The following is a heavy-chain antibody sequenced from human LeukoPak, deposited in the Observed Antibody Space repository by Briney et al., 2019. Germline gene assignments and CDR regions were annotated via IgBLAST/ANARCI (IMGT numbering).Heavy chain of an antibody. V-gene: IGHV3-7*01. Sequence: GGSLRLSCAASGFGISSYWMSWVPQAPGKGLEWVANIKQDGTEKYYVDSVKGRFTISRDNAKNSLYLQMHSLRAEDTAVYYCAREVVTATSYFDFWGQGTLVTVSS. D-gene: IGHD2-21*02. J-gene: IGHJ4*02. CDR3: AREVVTATSYFDF. CDR2: IKQDGTEK. CDR1: GFGISSYW.